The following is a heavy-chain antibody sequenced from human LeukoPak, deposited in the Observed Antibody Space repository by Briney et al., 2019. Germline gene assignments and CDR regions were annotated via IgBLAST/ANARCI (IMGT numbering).Heavy chain of an antibody. Sequence: GGPLRLSCAASGFTFNSYEMNWVRQAPGKGLEWVSYISSSDSTIYEDSVKGRFTISRDNAKNSLYLQMNSLRAEDTAVYYCAREGTSDAFDIWGQGTMVTVSS. CDR3: AREGTSDAFDI. V-gene: IGHV3-48*03. CDR1: GFTFNSYE. J-gene: IGHJ3*02. D-gene: IGHD1-1*01. CDR2: ISSSDSTI.